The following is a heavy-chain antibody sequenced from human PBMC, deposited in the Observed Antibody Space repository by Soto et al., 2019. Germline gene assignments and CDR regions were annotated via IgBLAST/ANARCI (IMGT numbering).Heavy chain of an antibody. CDR2: IRTKTNNYAT. J-gene: IGHJ4*02. V-gene: IGHV3-73*01. Sequence: GGSLRLSCAASGFTFSGSGIHWVRQASGKGLEWVGRIRTKTNNYATAYAASVKGRFTISRDDSKNMAYLQMNSLKTEDTAVYYCTAMAGIDYWGQGTLVTVSS. CDR1: GFTFSGSG. D-gene: IGHD6-19*01. CDR3: TAMAGIDY.